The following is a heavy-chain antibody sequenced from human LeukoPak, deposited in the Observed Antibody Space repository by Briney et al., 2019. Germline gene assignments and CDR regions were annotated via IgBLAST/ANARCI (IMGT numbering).Heavy chain of an antibody. CDR3: ARGNSRGYNWFDP. D-gene: IGHD1-7*01. V-gene: IGHV4-59*01. CDR2: IYYSGST. CDR1: GGSISSYY. Sequence: SETLSLTCTVSGGSISSYYWSWIRQPPGKGLEWIGFIYYSGSTNYTPSLKSRVTMSVDTSKSQFSLKLSSVTAADTAVYYCARGNSRGYNWFDPWGQGTLVTVSS. J-gene: IGHJ5*02.